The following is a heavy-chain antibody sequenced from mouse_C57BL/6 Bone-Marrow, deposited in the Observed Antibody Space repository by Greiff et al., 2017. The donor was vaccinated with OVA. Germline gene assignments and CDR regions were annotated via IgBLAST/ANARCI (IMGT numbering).Heavy chain of an antibody. V-gene: IGHV1-59*01. J-gene: IGHJ2*01. CDR3: ARSPTVVARYVDY. CDR2: IDPSDSYT. CDR1: GYTFTSYW. Sequence: QVQLQQPGAELVRPGTSVKLSCKASGYTFTSYWMHWVKQRPGQGLEWIGVIDPSDSYTNYNQKFKGKATLTVDTSSSTAYMQLSSLTSEDSAVYYCARSPTVVARYVDYWGQGTTLTVSS. D-gene: IGHD1-1*01.